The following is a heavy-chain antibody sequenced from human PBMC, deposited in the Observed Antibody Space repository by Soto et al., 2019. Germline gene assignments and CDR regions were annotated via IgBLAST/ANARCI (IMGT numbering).Heavy chain of an antibody. Sequence: QVQLQQWGAGLLKPSETLSLTCAVYGGSFSGYYWSWIRQPPGKGLEWIGEINHSGSTNYNPSLKSRVTISVGTSKNQFSLKLSSVTAADTAVYYCARKQGVEMADAFDIWGQGTTVTVSA. CDR1: GGSFSGYY. J-gene: IGHJ3*02. V-gene: IGHV4-34*01. D-gene: IGHD2-8*01. CDR3: ARKQGVEMADAFDI. CDR2: INHSGST.